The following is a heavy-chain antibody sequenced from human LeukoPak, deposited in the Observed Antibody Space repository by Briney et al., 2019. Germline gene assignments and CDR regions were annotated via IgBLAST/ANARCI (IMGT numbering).Heavy chain of an antibody. CDR1: GGSISSGDYF. J-gene: IGHJ4*02. V-gene: IGHV4-30-4*01. CDR3: ARETNWHYFDS. Sequence: SQTLSLTCTVSGGSISSGDYFWTWIRQPPGKGLEYIGYIYYSGSTYYNPSLRSRVTISIDTSKNQFSLRLSSMTAADTAVYSCARETNWHYFDSWGQGTLVTVSS. D-gene: IGHD7-27*01. CDR2: IYYSGST.